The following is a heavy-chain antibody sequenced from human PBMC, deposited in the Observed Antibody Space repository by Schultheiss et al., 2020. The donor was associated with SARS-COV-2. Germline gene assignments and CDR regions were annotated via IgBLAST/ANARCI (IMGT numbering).Heavy chain of an antibody. V-gene: IGHV3-7*01. CDR2: IKQDGSEK. Sequence: GGSLRLSCAASGFTFSDYYMSWVRQAPGKGLEWVANIKQDGSEKYYVDSVKGRFTISRDNSKNTLYLQMNSLRAEDTAVYYCAKVGPSTVTTLKYYYYGMDVWGQGTTVTVSS. J-gene: IGHJ6*02. CDR3: AKVGPSTVTTLKYYYYGMDV. D-gene: IGHD4-11*01. CDR1: GFTFSDYY.